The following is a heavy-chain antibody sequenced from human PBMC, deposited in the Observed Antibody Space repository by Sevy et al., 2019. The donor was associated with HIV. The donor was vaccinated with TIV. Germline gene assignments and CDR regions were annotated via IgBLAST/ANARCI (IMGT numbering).Heavy chain of an antibody. J-gene: IGHJ6*02. D-gene: IGHD3-22*01. CDR3: AKDLKNHYDDYYYYGMDV. Sequence: GGSLRLSCAASGFTFSSYGMHWVRQAPGKGLEWMAVISYDGSNKYYADSVKGRFTISRDNSKNMLYLQMNSLRAEDTAVYYWAKDLKNHYDDYYYYGMDVWGQGTTVTVSS. V-gene: IGHV3-30*18. CDR2: ISYDGSNK. CDR1: GFTFSSYG.